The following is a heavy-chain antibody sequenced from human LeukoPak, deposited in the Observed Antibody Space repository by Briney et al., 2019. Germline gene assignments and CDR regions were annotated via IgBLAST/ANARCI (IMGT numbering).Heavy chain of an antibody. J-gene: IGHJ4*02. V-gene: IGHV3-48*04. Sequence: GGSLRLSCAASGFTFSNYAMSWVRQAPGKGLEWVSYISSSSSTIYYADSVKGRFTISRDNAKNSLYLQMNSLRAEDTAVYYCARDLLSGYEGYWGQGTLVTVSS. CDR3: ARDLLSGYEGY. CDR1: GFTFSNYA. CDR2: ISSSSSTI. D-gene: IGHD5-12*01.